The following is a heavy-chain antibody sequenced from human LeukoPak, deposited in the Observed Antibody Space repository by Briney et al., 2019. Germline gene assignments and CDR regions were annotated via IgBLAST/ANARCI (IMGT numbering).Heavy chain of an antibody. CDR3: ARVHYYDSSGQIYYFDY. CDR2: INPKSGGT. CDR1: GYTFTGYY. D-gene: IGHD3-22*01. J-gene: IGHJ4*02. Sequence: ASVKVSCKASGYTFTGYYMHWVRQAPGQGGEGMGWINPKSGGTNYAQKFQRRVTMTRDTSISTAYMELSRLTSDDTAVYYCARVHYYDSSGQIYYFDYWGQGTLVTVSS. V-gene: IGHV1-2*02.